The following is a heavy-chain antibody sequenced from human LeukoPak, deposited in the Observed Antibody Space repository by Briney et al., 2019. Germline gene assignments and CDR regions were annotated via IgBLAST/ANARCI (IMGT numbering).Heavy chain of an antibody. CDR2: INHSGST. D-gene: IGHD5-18*01. CDR1: GGSFSGYY. Sequence: PSETLSLTCAVYGGSFSGYYWSRIRQPPGKGLEWIGEINHSGSTNYNPSLKSRVTISVDTSKNQFSLKLSSVTAADTAVYYCARARRARGYSYGYGAELDYWGQGTLVTVSS. CDR3: ARARRARGYSYGYGAELDY. J-gene: IGHJ4*02. V-gene: IGHV4-34*01.